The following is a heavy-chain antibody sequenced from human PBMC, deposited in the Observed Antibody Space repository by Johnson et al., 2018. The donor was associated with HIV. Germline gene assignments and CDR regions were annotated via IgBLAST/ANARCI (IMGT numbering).Heavy chain of an antibody. Sequence: VQLVESGGGVVQPGRSLRLSCAASGFTFSSYAMHWVRQAPGTGLEWVANIKQDGSEKYYVDSVKGRFTISRDNSKNTLFLQMNSLRAEDTAVYYCARDPAAAALRAFDIWGQGTMVTVSS. CDR1: GFTFSSYA. CDR3: ARDPAAAALRAFDI. CDR2: IKQDGSEK. J-gene: IGHJ3*02. D-gene: IGHD6-13*01. V-gene: IGHV3-7*01.